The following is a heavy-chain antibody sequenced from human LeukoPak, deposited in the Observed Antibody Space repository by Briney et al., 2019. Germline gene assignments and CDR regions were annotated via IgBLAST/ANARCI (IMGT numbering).Heavy chain of an antibody. CDR3: ARDLGGNPYY. Sequence: TGGSLRLSCAASGFTFSSYGMHWVRQAPGKGLEWVAVIWYDGSNKYYADSVKGRFTISRENSKKTLYLQMNRLRAEDTAVYYCARDLGGNPYYWGQGTLVTVPS. J-gene: IGHJ4*02. V-gene: IGHV3-33*01. CDR1: GFTFSSYG. CDR2: IWYDGSNK. D-gene: IGHD4-23*01.